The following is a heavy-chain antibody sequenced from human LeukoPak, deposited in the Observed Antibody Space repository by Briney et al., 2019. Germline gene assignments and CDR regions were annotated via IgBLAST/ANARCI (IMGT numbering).Heavy chain of an antibody. V-gene: IGHV1-18*01. CDR3: ARDGVVVAATRIYYYYGMDV. CDR1: GYTFTSYG. D-gene: IGHD2-15*01. Sequence: ASVKVSCKASGYTFTSYGISWVRQAPGQGLEWMGWISANNGNTNYAQKLQGRVTMTTDTSTSTAYMELRSLRSDDTAVYYCARDGVVVAATRIYYYYGMDVWGQGTTVTVSS. J-gene: IGHJ6*02. CDR2: ISANNGNT.